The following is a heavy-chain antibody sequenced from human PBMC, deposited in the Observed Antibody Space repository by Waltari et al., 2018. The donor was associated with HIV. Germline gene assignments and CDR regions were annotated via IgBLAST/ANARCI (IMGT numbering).Heavy chain of an antibody. V-gene: IGHV1-24*01. J-gene: IGHJ3*01. CDR1: GSTLSELA. Sequence: VQLVQSGAEVKKPGASVKVSCKVSGSTLSELALHWVRQSPGKGLEWRGGFDPEDGETVYAQKFQGRVTMTEDPSTGSAYMDLTGLRFDDTAVYYCTGGGSAFDVWGQGTMVTVSS. CDR3: TGGGSAFDV. CDR2: FDPEDGET. D-gene: IGHD3-16*01.